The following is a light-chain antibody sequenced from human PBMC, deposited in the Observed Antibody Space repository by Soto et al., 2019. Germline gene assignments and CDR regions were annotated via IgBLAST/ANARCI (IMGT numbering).Light chain of an antibody. CDR3: QQLNSYPWT. V-gene: IGKV1-9*01. CDR1: QAISSY. Sequence: DIQLTQSPSFLSASVGDRVTITCRASQAISSYLAWYQQKPGKAPKLLIYAASTLQSGVPSRFSGSGSGTEFTLTISSLQPEDFATYSCQQLNSYPWTFGQGTKVEIK. J-gene: IGKJ1*01. CDR2: AAS.